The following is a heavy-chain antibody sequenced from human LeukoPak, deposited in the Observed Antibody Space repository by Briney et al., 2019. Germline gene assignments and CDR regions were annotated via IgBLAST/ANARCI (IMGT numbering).Heavy chain of an antibody. D-gene: IGHD3-10*01. CDR2: INHSGST. CDR3: ARVRITMVRGVIKPSAAFDY. J-gene: IGHJ4*02. CDR1: GESFSGYY. Sequence: RPSETLSLTCVVYGESFSGYYWSWIRQPPGKGLEWIGEINHSGSTNYNPSLKSRVTISVDTSKNQFSLKLTSMTAADTAVYYCARVRITMVRGVIKPSAAFDYWGQGTLVTVSS. V-gene: IGHV4-34*01.